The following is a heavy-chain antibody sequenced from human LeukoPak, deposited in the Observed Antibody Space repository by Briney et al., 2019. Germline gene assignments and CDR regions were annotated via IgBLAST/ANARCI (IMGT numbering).Heavy chain of an antibody. Sequence: GGSLKLSCAASGFTFSSYAMHWVRQAPGKGLEWMAIIWYDGSYKYYADSVKGRFTISRDNSKNTLYLQVNSLTAEDTAVYYCARGNSDAFDIWGHGTMVTVSS. CDR2: IWYDGSYK. J-gene: IGHJ3*02. D-gene: IGHD4-23*01. CDR3: ARGNSDAFDI. V-gene: IGHV3-33*01. CDR1: GFTFSSYA.